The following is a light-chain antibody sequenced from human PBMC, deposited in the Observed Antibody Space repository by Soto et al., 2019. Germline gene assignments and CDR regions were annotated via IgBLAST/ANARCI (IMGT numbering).Light chain of an antibody. CDR2: EVS. Sequence: QSALTQPDSVSGSPGQSITISCTGTSSDISAYNYVSWYQQYPGKAPKLMIYEVSNRPSGVSNRFSGSKSGNTASLTISGLQADDEADYYCSSYTSSSTVVFGGGTKLTVL. CDR1: SSDISAYNY. J-gene: IGLJ2*01. CDR3: SSYTSSSTVV. V-gene: IGLV2-14*01.